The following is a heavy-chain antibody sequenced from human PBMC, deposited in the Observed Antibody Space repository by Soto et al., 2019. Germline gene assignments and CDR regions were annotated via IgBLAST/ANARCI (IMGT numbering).Heavy chain of an antibody. V-gene: IGHV4-31*03. CDR3: ATTGGIAAAGSWFGP. Sequence: LSLTCTVSGGSISSGGYYWSWIRQHPGKGLEWIGYIYYSGSAYYNPSLKSRVTIPVDTSKNQFSLKLSSVTAADTAVYYCATTGGIAAAGSWFGPWGQGTLVTVS. CDR1: GGSISSGGYY. CDR2: IYYSGSA. D-gene: IGHD6-13*01. J-gene: IGHJ5*02.